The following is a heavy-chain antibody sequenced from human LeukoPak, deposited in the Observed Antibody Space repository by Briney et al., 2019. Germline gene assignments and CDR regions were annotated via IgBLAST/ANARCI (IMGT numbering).Heavy chain of an antibody. CDR1: GFTFSSYW. D-gene: IGHD3-16*01. CDR3: ARAPPYDYVSDAFDI. Sequence: GGSLRLSCAASGFTFSSYWMSWVRQAPGKGLEWVANIKQDGSEKYYVDSVKGRFTISRDNAKNSLYLQMNSLRAEDTAVYYCARAPPYDYVSDAFDIWGQGTMVTVSS. J-gene: IGHJ3*02. CDR2: IKQDGSEK. V-gene: IGHV3-7*01.